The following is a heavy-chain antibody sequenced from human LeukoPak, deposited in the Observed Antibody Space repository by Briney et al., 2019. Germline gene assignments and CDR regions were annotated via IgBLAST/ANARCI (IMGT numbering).Heavy chain of an antibody. D-gene: IGHD3-10*01. Sequence: SETLSLTCSVSGGSISSYYCTWIRQTPGKGLEWIGYMSYSGSTNYNPSLKSRVTISVDTSKNQFSLKLSSVTAADTAVYYCARGVGAGKPYYFDYWGQGTLVTVSS. CDR3: ARGVGAGKPYYFDY. CDR2: MSYSGST. J-gene: IGHJ4*02. CDR1: GGSISSYY. V-gene: IGHV4-59*01.